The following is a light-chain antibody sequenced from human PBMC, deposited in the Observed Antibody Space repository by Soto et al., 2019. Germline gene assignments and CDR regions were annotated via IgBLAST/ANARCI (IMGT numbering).Light chain of an antibody. J-gene: IGKJ1*01. V-gene: IGKV4-1*01. CDR2: WAS. Sequence: DIVMTQSPGSLAGSLGERATINCKSSQSLLHSSDNKNYLAWYQQKPGQPPKLLIYWASTRESGVPDRFSGSGSGTDFTLTISSLQAEDVAVYYCQRYYSTPRTFGQGTKVDIK. CDR1: QSLLHSSDNKNY. CDR3: QRYYSTPRT.